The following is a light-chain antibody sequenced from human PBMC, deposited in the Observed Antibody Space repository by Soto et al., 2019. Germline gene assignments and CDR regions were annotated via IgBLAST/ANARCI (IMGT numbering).Light chain of an antibody. Sequence: QSVLTQPASVSGSPGQSITISCTGTGSDVGGYNYVSWYQHHPGEAPKLMIFEVTKRPAGVSNRFSGSKSGNTASLTISVLQAEDEADYFCNSYTTSSTYVFGSGTKLTVL. V-gene: IGLV2-14*01. CDR2: EVT. CDR1: GSDVGGYNY. CDR3: NSYTTSSTYV. J-gene: IGLJ1*01.